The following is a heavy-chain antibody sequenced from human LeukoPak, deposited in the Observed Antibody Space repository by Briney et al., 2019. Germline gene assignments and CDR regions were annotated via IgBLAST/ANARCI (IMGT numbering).Heavy chain of an antibody. CDR2: IKDDGSES. D-gene: IGHD4/OR15-4a*01. V-gene: IGHV3-7*01. CDR3: ARTIRGY. CDR1: GFAFSNYW. J-gene: IGHJ4*02. Sequence: GGSLRLSCAASGFAFSNYWMSWVRQAPGKGLEWVANIKDDGSESYYVDSVKGRFTISRDNAKNSLYLQMTSLRDEDTAVYYCARTIRGYWGQGTLVTVSS.